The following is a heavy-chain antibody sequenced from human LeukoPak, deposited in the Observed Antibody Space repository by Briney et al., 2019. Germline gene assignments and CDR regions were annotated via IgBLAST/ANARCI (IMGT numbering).Heavy chain of an antibody. D-gene: IGHD4-17*01. CDR3: AKDDDYGDPFGAFDI. Sequence: PGGSLRLSCAASGFTFSSYGMHWVRQAPGKGLEWVAVISYDGSNKYYADSVKGRFTISRDNSKNTLYLQMNSLRAEDTAVYYCAKDDDYGDPFGAFDIWGQGTMVTVSS. J-gene: IGHJ3*02. CDR1: GFTFSSYG. V-gene: IGHV3-30*18. CDR2: ISYDGSNK.